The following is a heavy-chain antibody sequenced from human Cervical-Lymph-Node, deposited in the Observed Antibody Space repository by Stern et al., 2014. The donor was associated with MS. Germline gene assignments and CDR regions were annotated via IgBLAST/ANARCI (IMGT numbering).Heavy chain of an antibody. Sequence: VQLVQSGPEVKKPGASVKVSCKASGYIFSTFGITWVRQAPGQGLEWMGWISVKHGNTNSAKKVQDRLIMTTDTSTSTAYMELRNLRVDDTGVYYCARRGSNKYYGMDVWGQGTTVTVSS. CDR3: ARRGSNKYYGMDV. CDR2: ISVKHGNT. J-gene: IGHJ6*02. V-gene: IGHV1-18*01. CDR1: GYIFSTFG. D-gene: IGHD2/OR15-2a*01.